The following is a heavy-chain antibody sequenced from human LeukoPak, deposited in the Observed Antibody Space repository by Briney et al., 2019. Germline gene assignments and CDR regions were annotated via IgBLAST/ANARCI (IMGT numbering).Heavy chain of an antibody. J-gene: IGHJ4*02. CDR2: IKQDGSEK. Sequence: GGSLRLSCAASGFTFSSYWMSWVRQAPGKGLEWVANIKQDGSEKYYVDSVKGRFTISRDNAKNSLYLQMNSLRAEDTAVYYCARESGGIVVVPAAISTYDYWGQGTLVTVSS. D-gene: IGHD2-2*01. V-gene: IGHV3-7*01. CDR3: ARESGGIVVVPAAISTYDY. CDR1: GFTFSSYW.